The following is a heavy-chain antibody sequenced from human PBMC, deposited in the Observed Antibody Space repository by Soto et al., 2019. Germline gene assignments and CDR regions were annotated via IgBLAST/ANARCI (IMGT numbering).Heavy chain of an antibody. CDR1: GFTFTNYA. CDR2: IGGSGSGT. Sequence: EIQLLQSGGGSVQPGGSLRLSCAASGFTFTNYALHWVRQAPGKGLEWVAAIGGSGSGTYYADSVKGRFAISRNNSNNTVFLQLNSLRAEDTAVYYCAKGGIFGVVIKEWGQGTLVTVSS. D-gene: IGHD3-3*01. V-gene: IGHV3-23*01. J-gene: IGHJ4*02. CDR3: AKGGIFGVVIKE.